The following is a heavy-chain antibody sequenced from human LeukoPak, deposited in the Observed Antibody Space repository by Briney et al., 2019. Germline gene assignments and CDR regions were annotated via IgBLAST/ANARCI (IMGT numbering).Heavy chain of an antibody. CDR1: GFTFSSYS. Sequence: GGSLRLSCAASGFTFSSYSMNWVRQAPGKGLEWVSYISSTGITIYYADSVKGRFTISRDNAKNSLYLQMNSLRAEDTAVYYCARDGLGSSWTDYWGQGTLVTVSS. D-gene: IGHD6-13*01. J-gene: IGHJ4*02. V-gene: IGHV3-48*04. CDR2: ISSTGITI. CDR3: ARDGLGSSWTDY.